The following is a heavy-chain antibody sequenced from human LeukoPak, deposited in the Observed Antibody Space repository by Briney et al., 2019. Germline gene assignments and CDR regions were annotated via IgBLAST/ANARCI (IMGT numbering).Heavy chain of an antibody. CDR1: GFTFSSYA. CDR3: ARDRLLSSWGYYGMDV. D-gene: IGHD7-27*01. J-gene: IGHJ6*02. Sequence: PGGSLRLSCAASGFTFSSYAMHWVRQAPGKGLEWVAVISYDGSNKYYADSVKGRFTISRDNSKNTLYLQMNSLRAEDTAVYYCARDRLLSSWGYYGMDVWGQGTTVTVSS. CDR2: ISYDGSNK. V-gene: IGHV3-30-3*01.